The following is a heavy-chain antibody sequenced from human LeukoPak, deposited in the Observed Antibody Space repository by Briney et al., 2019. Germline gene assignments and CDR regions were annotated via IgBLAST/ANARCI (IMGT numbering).Heavy chain of an antibody. J-gene: IGHJ4*02. Sequence: ASVKVSCKASGYTFTSYYMHWVRQAPGQGLEWMGIINPSGGSTSYAQKFQGRVTMTRDTSTSTVYMELSSLRSEDTAVYYCARGQTSYGDYGGLDYWGQGTLVTVSS. CDR3: ARGQTSYGDYGGLDY. CDR2: INPSGGST. V-gene: IGHV1-46*01. D-gene: IGHD4-17*01. CDR1: GYTFTSYY.